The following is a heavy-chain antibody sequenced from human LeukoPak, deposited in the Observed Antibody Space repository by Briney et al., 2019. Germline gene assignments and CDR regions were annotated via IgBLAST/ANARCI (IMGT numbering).Heavy chain of an antibody. CDR3: AKDQNYESSGYYGGFDY. J-gene: IGHJ4*02. CDR1: GFMFRDAA. D-gene: IGHD3-22*01. V-gene: IGHV3-23*01. CDR2: ISGSGGDT. Sequence: PGGSLRLSCAASGFMFRDAAMTWVRQAPGKGLEWVSGISGSGGDTYYADSVKGRFTISRDNSKNTLNLQMNSLRAEDTALYYCAKDQNYESSGYYGGFDYWGQGTLVTVSS.